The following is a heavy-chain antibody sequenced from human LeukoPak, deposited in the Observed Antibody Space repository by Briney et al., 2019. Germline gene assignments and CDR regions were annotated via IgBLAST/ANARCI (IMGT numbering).Heavy chain of an antibody. J-gene: IGHJ4*02. CDR2: FDPEDGET. CDR1: GYTLTELS. CDR3: ATDRGWRRVADY. Sequence: ASVKVSCKVSGYTLTELSMHWVRQAPGKGLEWMGGFDPEDGETIYTQKFQGRVTMTEDTSTDTAYMELSSLRSEDTAVYYCATDRGWRRVADYWGQGTLVTVSS. V-gene: IGHV1-24*01. D-gene: IGHD3-10*01.